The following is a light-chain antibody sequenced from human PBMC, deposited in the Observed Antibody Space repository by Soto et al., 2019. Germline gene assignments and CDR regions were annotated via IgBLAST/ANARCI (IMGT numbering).Light chain of an antibody. V-gene: IGKV1D-13*01. J-gene: IGKJ4*01. CDR2: DAS. Sequence: LTQSPSSVSLSPGDRVTIPCRASQGISSALAWYQHKPGKAPKLLIYDASNRETGVPSRFSGSGSGTDFTLTISSLEPEDFAGYYCQQRSNWPRAFGGGTKVDI. CDR3: QQRSNWPRA. CDR1: QGISSA.